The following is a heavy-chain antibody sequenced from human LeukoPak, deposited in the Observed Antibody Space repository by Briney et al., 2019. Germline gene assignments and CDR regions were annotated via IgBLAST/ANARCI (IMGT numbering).Heavy chain of an antibody. D-gene: IGHD3-3*01. CDR3: TRGGAINGLCCLFDN. CDR2: INPNSGGT. CDR1: GYIFTDYF. V-gene: IGHV1-2*02. Sequence: VASVKVSCEASGYIFTDYFLHWVRQAPGQGREWMGWINPNSGGTQYAENFQGRVTLTRDTSINTAYMEMGSLTSDDTTIYYCTRGGAINGLCCLFDNWGQGPLVTVSS. J-gene: IGHJ4*02.